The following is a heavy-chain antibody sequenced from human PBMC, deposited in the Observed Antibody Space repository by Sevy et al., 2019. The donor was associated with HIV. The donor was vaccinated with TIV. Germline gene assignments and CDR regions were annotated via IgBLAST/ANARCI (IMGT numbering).Heavy chain of an antibody. D-gene: IGHD6-19*01. Sequence: ASVKVSCKASGYIFTSYGISWVRQAPGQGLEWMGWISTYNDNTNYAQKLQGRVTMTTDTSTSTAYMELRSLTSDDTAVYYCARDSAPLWLVPGSFGYWGQGTLVTVSS. CDR1: GYIFTSYG. CDR3: ARDSAPLWLVPGSFGY. J-gene: IGHJ4*02. V-gene: IGHV1-18*01. CDR2: ISTYNDNT.